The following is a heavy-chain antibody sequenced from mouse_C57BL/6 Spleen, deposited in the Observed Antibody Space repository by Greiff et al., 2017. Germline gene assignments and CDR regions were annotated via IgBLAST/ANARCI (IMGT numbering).Heavy chain of an antibody. CDR1: GYTFTDYE. CDR3: TKGPITTGVDWYFDV. J-gene: IGHJ1*03. V-gene: IGHV1-15*01. D-gene: IGHD1-1*01. Sequence: VQLQQSGAELVRPGASVTLSCKASGYTFTDYEMHWVKQTPVHGLEWIGAIDPETGGTAYNQKFKGKAILTADKSSSTAYMELRSLTSEDSAVYYCTKGPITTGVDWYFDVWGTGTTVTVSS. CDR2: IDPETGGT.